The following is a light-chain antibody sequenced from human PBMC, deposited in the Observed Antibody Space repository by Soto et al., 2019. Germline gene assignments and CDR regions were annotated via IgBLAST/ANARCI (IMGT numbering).Light chain of an antibody. CDR2: AAS. CDR1: QRISSY. CDR3: QQLNSYPIT. V-gene: IGKV1-39*01. Sequence: GDGATITCRESQRISSYVSWYQQKPGKAPKRLIYAASRLESGVPSRFSGSRSGTDFTLTISSLQPEDFATYYCQQLNSYPITFGQGTRLEIK. J-gene: IGKJ5*01.